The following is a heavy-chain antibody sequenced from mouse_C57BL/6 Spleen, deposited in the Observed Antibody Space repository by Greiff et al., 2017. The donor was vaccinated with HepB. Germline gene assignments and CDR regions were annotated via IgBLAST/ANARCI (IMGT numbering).Heavy chain of an antibody. V-gene: IGHV5-17*01. CDR1: GFTFSDYG. CDR2: ISSGSSTI. J-gene: IGHJ2*01. D-gene: IGHD1-1*01. Sequence: EVKLMESGGGLVKPGGSLKLSCAASGFTFSDYGMHWVRQAPEKGLERVAYISSGSSTIYYADTVKGRFTISRDNAENTLFLQMTSLRSEDTAMYYCARGTTVVATNDFDYWGQVTTLTVSS. CDR3: ARGTTVVATNDFDY.